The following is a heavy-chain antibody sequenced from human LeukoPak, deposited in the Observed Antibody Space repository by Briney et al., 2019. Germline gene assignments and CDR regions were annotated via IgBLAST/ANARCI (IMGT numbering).Heavy chain of an antibody. J-gene: IGHJ3*02. CDR1: GGTFNSHT. Sequence: SVKVSCKASGGTFNSHTITWVRQAPGQGLEWMGAFIPIFAMTNYAQNFQGRVTITADESASTAYMELSSLRSEDTAVYYCARASPKEGSLSALDIWGQGTMVTVSS. V-gene: IGHV1-69*01. CDR2: FIPIFAMT. D-gene: IGHD3-10*01. CDR3: ARASPKEGSLSALDI.